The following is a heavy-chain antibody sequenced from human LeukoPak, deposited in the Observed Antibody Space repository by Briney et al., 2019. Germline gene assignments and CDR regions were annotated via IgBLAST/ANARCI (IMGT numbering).Heavy chain of an antibody. Sequence: SQTLSLTCIVSGGSISNGDYYWSWIRQHPGKGLEWMGYIHYSGITYYNPSLKSRVTISVDTSKNQFSLKPSSVTAADTAVYYCASQRVGGFFDYWGQGTLVTVSS. CDR3: ASQRVGGFFDY. CDR1: GGSISNGDYY. D-gene: IGHD3-10*01. J-gene: IGHJ4*02. CDR2: IHYSGIT. V-gene: IGHV4-31*03.